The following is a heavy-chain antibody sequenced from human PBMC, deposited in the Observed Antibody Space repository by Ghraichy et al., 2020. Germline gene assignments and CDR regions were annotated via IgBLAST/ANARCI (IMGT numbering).Heavy chain of an antibody. CDR2: INHSGST. V-gene: IGHV4-34*01. J-gene: IGHJ5*02. D-gene: IGHD6-25*01. CDR3: ARGRGYRNWFGP. CDR1: GGSFSGYY. Sequence: SETLSLTCAVYGGSFSGYYWSWIRQPPGKGLEWIGEINHSGSTNYNPSLKSRVTISVYTSKNQFSLKLSSVTAADTAVFYCARGRGYRNWFGPWDQGPLVPVSS.